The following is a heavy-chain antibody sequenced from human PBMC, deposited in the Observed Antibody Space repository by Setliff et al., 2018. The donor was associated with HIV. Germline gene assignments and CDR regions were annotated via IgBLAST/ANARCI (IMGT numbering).Heavy chain of an antibody. V-gene: IGHV4-34*01. Sequence: PSETLSLTCAVYGGSFSGYYWSWIRQPPGKGLEWIGSIYYSGSTYYNPSLKSRVTISVDTSKNQFSLKLSSVTVADTAVYYCARRGMRNDPSYYYGMDVWGQGTTVTVSS. CDR1: GGSFSGYY. CDR2: IYYSGST. D-gene: IGHD3-16*01. J-gene: IGHJ6*02. CDR3: ARRGMRNDPSYYYGMDV.